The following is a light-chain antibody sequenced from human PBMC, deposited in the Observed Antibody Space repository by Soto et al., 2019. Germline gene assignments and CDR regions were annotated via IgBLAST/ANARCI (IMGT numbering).Light chain of an antibody. CDR3: NSFTSSSTRGV. V-gene: IGLV2-14*03. Sequence: QSVLTQPASVSGSPGQSITISCTGTSSDIGGYNYVSWYQHHPGKDPKLIIYDVTNRPSGVSTRFSGSKSGNTASLTISGLQAEDEADYYCNSFTSSSTRGVFGGGIKLTVL. CDR1: SSDIGGYNY. CDR2: DVT. J-gene: IGLJ2*01.